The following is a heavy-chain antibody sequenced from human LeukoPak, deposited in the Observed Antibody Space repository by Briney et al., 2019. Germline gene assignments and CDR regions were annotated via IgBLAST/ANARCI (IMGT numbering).Heavy chain of an antibody. CDR1: GGSISSYY. CDR3: ARFVVVPAAILGYWFDP. CDR2: IYYSGST. V-gene: IGHV4-59*01. J-gene: IGHJ5*02. Sequence: SETLSLTCTVSGGSISSYYWSWFRKPPGKGLEWIGYIYYSGSTNYNPSLKSRVTISVDTSKNQFSLKLSSVTAADTAVYYCARFVVVPAAILGYWFDPWGQGTLVTVSS. D-gene: IGHD2-2*01.